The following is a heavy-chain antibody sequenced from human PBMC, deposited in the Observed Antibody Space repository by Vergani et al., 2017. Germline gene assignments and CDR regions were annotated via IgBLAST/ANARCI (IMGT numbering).Heavy chain of an antibody. D-gene: IGHD3-10*01. J-gene: IGHJ4*02. CDR1: GYTFTGYY. CDR3: ARSHDKWFGELSYFDY. Sequence: QVQLVQSGAEVKKPGASVKVSCKASGYTFTGYYMHWVRQAPGQGLEWMGWINPNSGGTNYAQKFQGRVTMTRDTSISTAYMALSRLRSDDTAVYYCARSHDKWFGELSYFDYWGQGTLVTVSS. V-gene: IGHV1-2*02. CDR2: INPNSGGT.